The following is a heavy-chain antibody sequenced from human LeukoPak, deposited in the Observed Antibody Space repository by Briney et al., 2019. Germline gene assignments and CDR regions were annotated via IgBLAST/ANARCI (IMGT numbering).Heavy chain of an antibody. CDR2: ISYDGSNK. Sequence: SGGSLRLSCAASGFTFSSYGMHWVRQAPGKGLEWVAVISYDGSNKYYADSVKGRFTISRDNSKNTLYLQMNSLRAEDTAVYYCARETMIVVVTTLYYFDYWGQGTLVTVSS. J-gene: IGHJ4*02. CDR1: GFTFSSYG. V-gene: IGHV3-30*03. CDR3: ARETMIVVVTTLYYFDY. D-gene: IGHD3-22*01.